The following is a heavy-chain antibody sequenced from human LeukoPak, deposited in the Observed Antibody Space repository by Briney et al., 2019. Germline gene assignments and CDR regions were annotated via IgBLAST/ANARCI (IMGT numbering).Heavy chain of an antibody. Sequence: ASVKVSCKASGGTFSSYAISWVRQAPGQGLEWMGRIIPILGIANYAQKFQGRVTITADKSTSTAYTELSSLRSEDTAVYYCASRVGSGSSDYWGQGTLVTVSS. V-gene: IGHV1-69*04. CDR3: ASRVGSGSSDY. CDR2: IIPILGIA. D-gene: IGHD3-10*01. J-gene: IGHJ4*02. CDR1: GGTFSSYA.